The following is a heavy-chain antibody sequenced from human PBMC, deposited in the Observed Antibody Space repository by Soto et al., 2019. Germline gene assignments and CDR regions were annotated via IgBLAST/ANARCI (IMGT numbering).Heavy chain of an antibody. CDR3: AIVGSYGYGSNSDVEY. CDR1: GFTFRNYG. V-gene: IGHV3-30*03. J-gene: IGHJ4*02. D-gene: IGHD5-18*01. CDR2: ISYDGSDQ. Sequence: QVQLVESGGGVVQPGSSLRLSCAVSGFTFRNYGMHWVRQAPGKGLEWVALISYDGSDQYYGESVKGRFTISRDSSKNTLYLDVSSLRLEDTAVYYCAIVGSYGYGSNSDVEYWGQGTMVTVSS.